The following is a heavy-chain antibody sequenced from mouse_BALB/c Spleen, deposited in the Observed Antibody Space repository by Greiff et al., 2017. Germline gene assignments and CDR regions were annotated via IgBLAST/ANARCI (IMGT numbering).Heavy chain of an antibody. J-gene: IGHJ3*01. V-gene: IGHV5-12-1*01. Sequence: EVQVVESGGGLVKPGGSLKLSCAASGFAFSSYDMSWVRQTPEKRLEWVAYISSGGGSTYYPDTVKGRFTISRDNAKNTLYLQMSSLKSEDTAMYYCASYYGSSYWFAYWGQGTLVTVSA. CDR2: ISSGGGST. CDR1: GFAFSSYD. CDR3: ASYYGSSYWFAY. D-gene: IGHD1-1*01.